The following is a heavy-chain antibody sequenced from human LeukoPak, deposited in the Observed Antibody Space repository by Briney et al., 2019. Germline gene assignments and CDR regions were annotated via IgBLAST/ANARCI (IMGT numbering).Heavy chain of an antibody. D-gene: IGHD5-12*01. CDR2: ISGSGGST. Sequence: SGGSLSLSCAAAGFIFSSYAMSWVRQAPGKGLEWVSVISGSGGSTYYADSVKGRFTISRDNSKNTLYLQMNSLRVEGTAVYYCAKTRGGVVATTSDYWGQGTLVTVSS. CDR3: AKTRGGVVATTSDY. V-gene: IGHV3-23*01. J-gene: IGHJ4*02. CDR1: GFIFSSYA.